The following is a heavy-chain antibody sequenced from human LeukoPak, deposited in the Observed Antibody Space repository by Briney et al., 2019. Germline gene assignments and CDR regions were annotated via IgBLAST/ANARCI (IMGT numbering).Heavy chain of an antibody. CDR1: GSISIGFE. Sequence: GGSLSLSCVPFGSISIGFEMSWTRKAQGRGLEWVSYISSSGSTIYYADSVKGRFTISRDNAKNSLYLQMNSLRAEDTAVYYCARVGDGYESGDWGMDVWGQGTTVTVSS. V-gene: IGHV3-11*01. J-gene: IGHJ6*02. CDR3: ARVGDGYESGDWGMDV. D-gene: IGHD5-24*01. CDR2: ISSSGSTI.